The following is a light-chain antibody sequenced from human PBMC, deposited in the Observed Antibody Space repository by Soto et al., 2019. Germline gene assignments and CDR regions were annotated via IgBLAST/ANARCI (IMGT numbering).Light chain of an antibody. J-gene: IGLJ2*01. Sequence: QSVLTQPPSVSAAPGQKVTISCSGTTSNIGNNYVSWYQQLPVTAPKLLIYDTNERPSGIPDRFSGSKSGTSATLGINGLQTGDEADYYCATWDASLNAGVFGGGTKLTVL. V-gene: IGLV1-51*01. CDR2: DTN. CDR3: ATWDASLNAGV. CDR1: TSNIGNNY.